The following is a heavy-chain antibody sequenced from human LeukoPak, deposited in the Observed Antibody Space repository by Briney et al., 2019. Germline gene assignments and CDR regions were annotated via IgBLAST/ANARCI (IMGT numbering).Heavy chain of an antibody. V-gene: IGHV3-9*03. CDR2: INWNSGII. D-gene: IGHD3-10*01. CDR3: AKDRTGYFGEFDS. Sequence: GGSLRLSCAASGFTFDEYAMHWVRQAPGKGLEWVSGINWNSGIIGYADSVKGRFTIFRDNAKKSLYLQMSSLRAEDMAFYYCAKDRTGYFGEFDSWGQGTLVTVSS. CDR1: GFTFDEYA. J-gene: IGHJ4*02.